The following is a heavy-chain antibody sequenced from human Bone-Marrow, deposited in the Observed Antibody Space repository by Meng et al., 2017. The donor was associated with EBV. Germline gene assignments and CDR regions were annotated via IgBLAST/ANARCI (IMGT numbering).Heavy chain of an antibody. CDR3: AKDCFGDKDS. Sequence: VRVFVSGGGLVQPWWSLRLSCAASGLTFSSYAMSWVRQAPGKGLEWVSAISGSGGSTYYADSVKGRFTISRDNSKNTVYLQMNNLRADDTAVYYCAKDCFGDKDSWGQGTLVTVSS. CDR2: ISGSGGST. V-gene: IGHV3-23*01. CDR1: GLTFSSYA. D-gene: IGHD2-21*01. J-gene: IGHJ4*02.